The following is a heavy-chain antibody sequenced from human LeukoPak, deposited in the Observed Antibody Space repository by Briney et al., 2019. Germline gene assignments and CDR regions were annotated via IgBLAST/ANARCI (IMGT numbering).Heavy chain of an antibody. Sequence: SSVKVSFKASGCTFSRYAINWVRQAPGQGLEWMGGINPIFGTANYAQKFQGRVTITTDESTSPAYMEVSGLGAEGPAVYFFAGSYDSSGDIDYWGQGTLVTVSS. J-gene: IGHJ4*02. CDR2: INPIFGTA. CDR1: GCTFSRYA. V-gene: IGHV1-69*05. CDR3: AGSYDSSGDIDY. D-gene: IGHD3-22*01.